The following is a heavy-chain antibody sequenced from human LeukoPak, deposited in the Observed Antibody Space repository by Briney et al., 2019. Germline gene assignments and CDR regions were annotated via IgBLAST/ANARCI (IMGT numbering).Heavy chain of an antibody. V-gene: IGHV4-4*07. Sequence: SETLSLTCTVAGGSISTYYWSWIRQPAGKGLEWIGRIYSSGSTNYNPSLKSRVTMSVDTSKNQFSLKLSSVTAADTAVYYCARGQLVVDNWFDPWGQGTLVTVSS. CDR2: IYSSGST. CDR1: GGSISTYY. CDR3: ARGQLVVDNWFDP. J-gene: IGHJ5*02. D-gene: IGHD6-6*01.